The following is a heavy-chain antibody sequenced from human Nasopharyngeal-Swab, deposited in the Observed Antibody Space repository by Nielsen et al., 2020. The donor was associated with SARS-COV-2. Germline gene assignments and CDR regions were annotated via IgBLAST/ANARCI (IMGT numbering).Heavy chain of an antibody. CDR2: ISSSGSTI. D-gene: IGHD3-10*01. CDR3: ARVPPAGSYYFDY. CDR1: GFTFSSYG. V-gene: IGHV3-48*04. Sequence: GESLKISCAASGFTFSSYGMHWVRQAPGKRLEWVSYISSSGSTIYYADSVKGRFTISRDNAKNSLYLQMNSLRAEDTAVYYCARVPPAGSYYFDYWGQGTLVTVSS. J-gene: IGHJ4*02.